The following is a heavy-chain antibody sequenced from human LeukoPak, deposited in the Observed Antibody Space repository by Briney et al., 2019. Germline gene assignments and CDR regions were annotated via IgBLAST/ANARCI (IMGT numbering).Heavy chain of an antibody. Sequence: ASVKVSCKASGYRFPSYDVHWVRQATGQGLEWMGWMNPNSGHTDYAQKFQGRVTMTRNTSISTAYMELSSLRYEDTAVYFCARGRHCSSANCYQLDYWGQGTLVTVSS. CDR3: ARGRHCSSANCYQLDY. J-gene: IGHJ4*02. D-gene: IGHD2-2*01. CDR1: GYRFPSYD. CDR2: MNPNSGHT. V-gene: IGHV1-8*01.